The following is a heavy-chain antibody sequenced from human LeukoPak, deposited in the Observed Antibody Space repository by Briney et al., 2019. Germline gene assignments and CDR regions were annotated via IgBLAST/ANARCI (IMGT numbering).Heavy chain of an antibody. CDR3: ARGKGVDY. Sequence: GGSLRLSCAASGFTFSGYWMTWVRQAPGEGLEWVANIKQDGSETYYVDSVKGRFTISRDNARNSLYLQMNSLRVEDTAVYYCARGKGVDYWGQGILVTVSS. CDR1: GFTFSGYW. CDR2: IKQDGSET. J-gene: IGHJ4*02. V-gene: IGHV3-7*01.